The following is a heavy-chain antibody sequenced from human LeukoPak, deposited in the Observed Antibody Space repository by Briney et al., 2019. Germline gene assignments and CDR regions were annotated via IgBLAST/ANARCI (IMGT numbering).Heavy chain of an antibody. Sequence: ASVTVSCKASGYTFTGYYMSWVRQAPGQGLEWMGRINPNNGGTNYVQKFQGRVTMTRDTSISTAYMELNSLRSDDTAVYYCARDLGAANTIWGQGTPVTVSS. CDR1: GYTFTGYY. J-gene: IGHJ4*02. D-gene: IGHD3-16*01. CDR3: ARDLGAANTI. V-gene: IGHV1-2*06. CDR2: INPNNGGT.